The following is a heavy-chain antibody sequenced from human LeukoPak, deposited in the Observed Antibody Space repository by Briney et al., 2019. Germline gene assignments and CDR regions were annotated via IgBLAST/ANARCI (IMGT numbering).Heavy chain of an antibody. CDR3: AREAVGSSQFDY. V-gene: IGHV4-59*12. CDR1: GGSISSYY. J-gene: IGHJ4*02. Sequence: SETLSLTCTVSGGSISSYYWSWIRQPPGKGLEWIGYIYYSGSTNYNPSLKSRLTISVDTSKNQFSLKLTSVTAADTAVYYCAREAVGSSQFDYWGQGTLVTVSS. CDR2: IYYSGST. D-gene: IGHD6-6*01.